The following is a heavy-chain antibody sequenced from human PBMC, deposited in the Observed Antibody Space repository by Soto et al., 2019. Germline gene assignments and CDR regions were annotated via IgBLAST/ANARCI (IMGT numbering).Heavy chain of an antibody. CDR2: ISSDGSNK. CDR3: ARDGLRQYAFDI. Sequence: PGGSLRLSCAASGFTFSSYSLDWVRQAPGTGLEWVAGISSDGSNKYYADSVKGRFTISRDNSKNTLYLQMGSLRAEDMAVYYCARDGLRQYAFDIWGQGTMVTVSS. J-gene: IGHJ3*02. D-gene: IGHD4-17*01. V-gene: IGHV3-30*14. CDR1: GFTFSSYS.